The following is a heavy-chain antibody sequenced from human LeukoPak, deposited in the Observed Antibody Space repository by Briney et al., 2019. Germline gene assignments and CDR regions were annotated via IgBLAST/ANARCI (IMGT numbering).Heavy chain of an antibody. CDR2: ISVYNGNI. Sequence: ASVKVSCKASGYTFTNYGLSWVRQAPGQGLEWMGWISVYNGNINYAQKLQGRVTMTTDTSTSTAYMELRSLRSDDTAVYYCARDRFSVSVAGYWGQGTLVTVSS. V-gene: IGHV1-18*04. CDR1: GYTFTNYG. CDR3: ARDRFSVSVAGY. D-gene: IGHD2-21*01. J-gene: IGHJ4*02.